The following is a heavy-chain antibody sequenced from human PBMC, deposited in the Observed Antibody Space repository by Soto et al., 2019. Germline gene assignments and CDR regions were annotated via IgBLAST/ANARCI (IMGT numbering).Heavy chain of an antibody. CDR2: ISRNSGTI. V-gene: IGHV3-9*01. J-gene: IGHJ4*02. Sequence: SLRLSCLVSVFTFDDYVMHWGRQAPGKGLEWVSGISRNSGTIEYADSVKGRFTVSRDNAKNSLYLQMDSLRAEDTALYYCVKDMGYGSSSTFDYWGQGTLVTVSS. D-gene: IGHD6-6*01. CDR3: VKDMGYGSSSTFDY. CDR1: VFTFDDYV.